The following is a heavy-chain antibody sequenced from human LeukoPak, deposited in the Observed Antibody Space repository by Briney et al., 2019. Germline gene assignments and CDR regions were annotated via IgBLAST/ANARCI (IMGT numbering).Heavy chain of an antibody. Sequence: GASVKVSCKASGYTFTSYDINWVRQATGQGLEWMGWMNPNSGNTGYAQKFQGRVTMTRNTSISTAYMELSSLRSEDTAVYYCARVGRGGGITTIGYYFDYWGQGTLVTVSS. J-gene: IGHJ4*02. CDR3: ARVGRGGGITTIGYYFDY. CDR2: MNPNSGNT. CDR1: GYTFTSYD. D-gene: IGHD2-21*01. V-gene: IGHV1-8*01.